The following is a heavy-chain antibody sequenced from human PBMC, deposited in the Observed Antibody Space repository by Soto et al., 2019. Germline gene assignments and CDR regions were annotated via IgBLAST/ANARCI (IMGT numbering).Heavy chain of an antibody. V-gene: IGHV2-5*02. J-gene: IGHJ2*01. CDR1: GFSLSTSGVG. Sequence: QITLKESGPTLVKPTQTLTLTCTFSGFSLSTSGVGVGWIRQPPGKALEWLALIYWDDDKRYSPSLKSRLTITKDTSKNHVVLTMTNMDPVDTATYYCSRPYYFGSERLYWYFDLWGRGTLVTVSS. D-gene: IGHD3-10*01. CDR3: SRPYYFGSERLYWYFDL. CDR2: IYWDDDK.